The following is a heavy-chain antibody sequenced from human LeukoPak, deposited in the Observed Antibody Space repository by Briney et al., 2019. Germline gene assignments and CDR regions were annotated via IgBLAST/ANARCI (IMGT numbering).Heavy chain of an antibody. D-gene: IGHD4-17*01. Sequence: SETLSLTCTVSGGSISSSSYYWGWIRQPPGKGLEWIGSIYYSGSTYYNPSLKSRVTISVDTSKNQFSLKLSSVTAADTAVYYCARVSPTTVIDYYFDYWGQGTLVTVSS. J-gene: IGHJ4*02. CDR1: GGSISSSSYY. CDR2: IYYSGST. V-gene: IGHV4-39*07. CDR3: ARVSPTTVIDYYFDY.